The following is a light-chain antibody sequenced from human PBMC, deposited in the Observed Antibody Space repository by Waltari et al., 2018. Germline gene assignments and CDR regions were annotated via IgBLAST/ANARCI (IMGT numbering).Light chain of an antibody. CDR3: QRYESLPAT. Sequence: CRASQSVSRSLASYQQTPGHAPTLLIYDAFSRATRIPDRFSGSRSGKDFSLTIRRLAPEAFAVYYCQRYESLPATLGQGTKVEI. V-gene: IGKV3-20*01. CDR1: QSVSRS. J-gene: IGKJ1*01. CDR2: DAF.